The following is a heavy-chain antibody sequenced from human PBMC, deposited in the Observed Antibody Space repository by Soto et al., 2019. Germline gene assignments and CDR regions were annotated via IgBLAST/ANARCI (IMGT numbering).Heavy chain of an antibody. Sequence: GESLKISCKGSGYGFSSHWIGWARQMPGKGLEWMGIIYPGDSDTRYSPSLRGQVTLSVDKSINIAYLQWSSLKASDTAMYYCARSTGSSSWYEYNWFDPWGQGTLVTVSS. CDR2: IYPGDSDT. V-gene: IGHV5-51*01. CDR3: ARSTGSSSWYEYNWFDP. D-gene: IGHD6-13*01. J-gene: IGHJ5*02. CDR1: GYGFSSHW.